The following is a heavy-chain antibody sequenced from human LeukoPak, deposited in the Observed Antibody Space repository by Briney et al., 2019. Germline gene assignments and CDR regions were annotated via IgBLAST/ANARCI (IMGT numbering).Heavy chain of an antibody. J-gene: IGHJ4*02. V-gene: IGHV4-34*01. D-gene: IGHD2-15*01. CDR1: GGSFSGYY. Sequence: SETLSLTCAVYGGSFSGYYWSWIRQPPGKGLEWIGEINHSGSTNYNPSLKSRVTISVDTSKNQFSLKLSSVTAADTVVYYCARGQALLLGYCSGGSCYSFDYWGQGTLVTVSS. CDR2: INHSGST. CDR3: ARGQALLLGYCSGGSCYSFDY.